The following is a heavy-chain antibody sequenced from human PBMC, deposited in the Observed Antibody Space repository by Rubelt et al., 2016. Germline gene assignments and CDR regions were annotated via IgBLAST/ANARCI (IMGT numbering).Heavy chain of an antibody. CDR1: GYTLTELS. D-gene: IGHD2-2*01. J-gene: IGHJ4*02. Sequence: QVQLVQSGAEVKKPGASVKVSCKVSGYTLTELSMHWVRQAPGKGLEWMGGFDPEDGETIYAQKFQGRVTITEEKSTDTAYLELSSLGSEDTAVYYCATGIVVVPAHVPSRDYWGQGTLVTVSS. CDR3: ATGIVVVPAHVPSRDY. V-gene: IGHV1-24*01. CDR2: FDPEDGET.